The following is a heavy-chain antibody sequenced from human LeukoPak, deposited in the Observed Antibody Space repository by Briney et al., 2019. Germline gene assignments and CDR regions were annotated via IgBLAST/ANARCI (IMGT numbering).Heavy chain of an antibody. V-gene: IGHV3-23*01. J-gene: IGHJ4*02. CDR3: AKDAYYDSSGYYSS. CDR1: GFTFSSYA. Sequence: GGSLRLSCAASGFTFSSYAMSWVRQAPGKGLEWVSAISGSGCSTYYADSVKGRFTISRDNSKNTLYLQMNSLRAEDTAVYYCAKDAYYDSSGYYSSWGQGTLVTVSS. CDR2: ISGSGCST. D-gene: IGHD3-22*01.